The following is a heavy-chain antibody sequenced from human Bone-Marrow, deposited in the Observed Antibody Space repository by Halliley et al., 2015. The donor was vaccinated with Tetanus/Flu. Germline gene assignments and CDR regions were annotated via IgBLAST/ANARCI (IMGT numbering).Heavy chain of an antibody. CDR2: INADSGFT. CDR3: ALNEGRGGTLDL. D-gene: IGHD3-10*01. J-gene: IGHJ5*02. V-gene: IGHV1-3*01. Sequence: WMGWINADSGFTKYSQKFQGRVNVIRDTSASTVYMELSSLTSEDAAVYYCALNEGRGGTLDLWGQGTLVTVSS.